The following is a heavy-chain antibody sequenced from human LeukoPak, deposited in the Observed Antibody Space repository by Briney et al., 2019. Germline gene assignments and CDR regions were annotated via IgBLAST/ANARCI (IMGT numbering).Heavy chain of an antibody. Sequence: ASVKVSCKASGGTFSSYVITWVRQAPGQGLEWMGSISAYNGDTTYSQKLQGRVTMTTDTSTSTAYMELRSLRSDDTAVYYCARMGPIVAVAGRHYYYYYMDVWGKGTTVTVSS. D-gene: IGHD6-19*01. CDR1: GGTFSSYV. CDR2: ISAYNGDT. V-gene: IGHV1-18*01. J-gene: IGHJ6*03. CDR3: ARMGPIVAVAGRHYYYYYMDV.